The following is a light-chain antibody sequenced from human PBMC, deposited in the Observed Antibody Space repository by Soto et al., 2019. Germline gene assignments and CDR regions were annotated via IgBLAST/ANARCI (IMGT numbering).Light chain of an antibody. CDR2: DAS. CDR3: QPRSNWPST. V-gene: IGKV3-11*01. Sequence: EIVLTQSPSTLSLSPGARAALSCRASQSVSSYFAWYQQKPGQAPRLRIYDASNRATGIPARFSGSESGTDSTLTISSLEPEDFAVSYCQPRSNWPSTLGGGPKVEIK. J-gene: IGKJ4*01. CDR1: QSVSSY.